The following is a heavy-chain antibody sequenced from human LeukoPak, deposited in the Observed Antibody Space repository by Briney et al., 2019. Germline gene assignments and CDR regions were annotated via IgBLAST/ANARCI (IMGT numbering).Heavy chain of an antibody. V-gene: IGHV1-69*04. CDR2: IIPIPGMA. J-gene: IGHJ4*02. D-gene: IGHD3-10*01. Sequence: GASVKVSCKASGGTFSFYAINWVRQAPGQGLEWMGRIIPIPGMANYAQKFQGRVTITADSSTSTAYMEVSSLRSEDTAVYYCAREKGAKDYYGSGSYSYWGQGTLVTVSS. CDR3: AREKGAKDYYGSGSYSY. CDR1: GGTFSFYA.